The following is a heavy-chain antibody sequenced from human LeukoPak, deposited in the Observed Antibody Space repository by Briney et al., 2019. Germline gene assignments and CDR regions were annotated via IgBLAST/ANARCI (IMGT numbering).Heavy chain of an antibody. J-gene: IGHJ4*02. CDR1: GGSVSSGTFF. CDR3: ATESWKTAIFNS. Sequence: SETLSLTCTVSGGSVSSGTFFWSWVRQLPGKGLEWIGYIYHSGSTYYSPSLKSRATMSIDTSKNQFSLELSSVTAADTAVYYCATESWKTAIFNSWGQRTLLTVSS. D-gene: IGHD1-1*01. V-gene: IGHV4-30-4*08. CDR2: IYHSGST.